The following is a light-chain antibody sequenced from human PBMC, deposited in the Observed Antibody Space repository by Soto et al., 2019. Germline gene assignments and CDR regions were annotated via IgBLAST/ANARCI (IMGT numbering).Light chain of an antibody. CDR3: QSYDSSLSGYV. J-gene: IGLJ1*01. V-gene: IGLV1-40*01. CDR1: SSNIGAGYE. CDR2: ENN. Sequence: QSVLTQPPSVSEAPGQRVTIPCTGSSSNIGAGYEAHWYQQVPGTAPKLLIYENNNRPSGVPDRFSGSKSGTSASLAITGLQAEDEADYYCQSYDSSLSGYVFGTGTKVTVL.